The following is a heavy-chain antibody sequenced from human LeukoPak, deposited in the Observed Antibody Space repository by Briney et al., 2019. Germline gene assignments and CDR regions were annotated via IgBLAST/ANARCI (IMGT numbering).Heavy chain of an antibody. J-gene: IGHJ4*02. CDR3: ARDDCSSTSCYTPPFDY. CDR1: GGSISSNY. CDR2: VRYGGST. V-gene: IGHV4-59*01. D-gene: IGHD2-2*02. Sequence: SETLSLTCTVSGGSISSNYWSWIRQPPGKGLESIGYVRYGGSTNYNPSLKSRVTISVDTSKNQFSLKLSSVTAADTAVYYCARDDCSSTSCYTPPFDYWGQGTLVTVSS.